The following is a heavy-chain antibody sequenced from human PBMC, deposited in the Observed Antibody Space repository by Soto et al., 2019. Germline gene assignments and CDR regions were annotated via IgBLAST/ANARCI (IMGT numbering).Heavy chain of an antibody. V-gene: IGHV3-64D*06. J-gene: IGHJ6*02. CDR3: VKDTISGYPTITNYYYYGMDV. CDR2: ISSNGGST. Sequence: GGSLRLSCAASEFTVSSYAMHWIRQAPGKGLEYVSAISSNGGSTYYADSVKGRFTISRDNSKNTLYLQMSSLRAEDTAVYYCVKDTISGYPTITNYYYYGMDVWGQGTTVTVSS. CDR1: EFTVSSYA. D-gene: IGHD3-22*01.